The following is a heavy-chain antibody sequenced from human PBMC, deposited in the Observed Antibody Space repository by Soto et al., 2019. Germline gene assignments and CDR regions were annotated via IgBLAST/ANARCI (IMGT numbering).Heavy chain of an antibody. V-gene: IGHV3-33*01. CDR2: IWFDGSKR. CDR1: GFTFSNYG. D-gene: IGHD3-16*01. CDR3: GREGGNGGGVQCYSDH. J-gene: IGHJ4*02. Sequence: QVQLVESGGGVVQPGTSLRLSCAASGFTFSNYGMHRVRQAPGKGLEWVAVIWFDGSKRLYADSVKGRFTISRDDSKNTLYLQINSWRAEDMAGYYWGREGGNGGGVQCYSDHWGQGTLVTVSS.